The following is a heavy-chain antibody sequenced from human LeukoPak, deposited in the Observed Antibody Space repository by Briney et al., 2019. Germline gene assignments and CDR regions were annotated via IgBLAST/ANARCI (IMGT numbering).Heavy chain of an antibody. CDR3: ARAPYYYDSSGYYDY. CDR1: GYTFTGYY. D-gene: IGHD3-22*01. CDR2: IIPILGIA. V-gene: IGHV1-69*04. J-gene: IGHJ4*02. Sequence: SVKVSCKASGYTFTGYYMHWVRQAPGQGLEWMGRIIPILGIANYAQKFQGRVTITADKSTSTAYMELSSLRSEDTAVYYCARAPYYYDSSGYYDYWGQGTLVTVSS.